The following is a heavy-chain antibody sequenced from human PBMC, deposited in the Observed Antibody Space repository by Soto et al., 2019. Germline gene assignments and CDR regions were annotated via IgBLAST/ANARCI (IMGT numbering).Heavy chain of an antibody. CDR2: ISHSGSYI. J-gene: IGHJ3*02. V-gene: IGHV3-21*01. Sequence: AQLVESGGSLVKPGGSLRLSCAASGFSFGDYIMKWVRQAPGRGLEWVASISHSGSYIFYADSVKGRFTISRDNSRDSLYLQMNSLRVGDTAIYYCASPRDYCVTTSNCFIAFDIWGQGTRVTVSS. D-gene: IGHD4-17*01. CDR3: ASPRDYCVTTSNCFIAFDI. CDR1: GFSFGDYI.